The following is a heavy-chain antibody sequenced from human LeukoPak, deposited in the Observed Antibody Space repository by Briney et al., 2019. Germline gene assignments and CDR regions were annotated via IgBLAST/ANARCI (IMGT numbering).Heavy chain of an antibody. CDR1: GFTFSSYG. D-gene: IGHD6-19*01. J-gene: IGHJ3*02. CDR2: IRYDGSNK. Sequence: GGSLRLSCAASGFTFSSYGMHWVRQAPGKGLEWVAFIRYDGSNKYYADSVKGRFTISRDNSKNTLYLQTNSLRAEDTAVYYCAKGIAVAVPYGGHAFDIWGQGTMVTVSS. CDR3: AKGIAVAVPYGGHAFDI. V-gene: IGHV3-30*02.